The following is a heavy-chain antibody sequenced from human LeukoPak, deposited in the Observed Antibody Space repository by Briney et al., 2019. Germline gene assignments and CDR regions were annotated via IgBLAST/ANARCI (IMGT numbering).Heavy chain of an antibody. CDR2: INHGGTT. CDR1: GGSFSGHY. V-gene: IGHV4-34*01. J-gene: IGHJ5*02. Sequence: PSETLSLTCAVYGGSFSGHYWTWIRQPPGKGLEWIGDINHGGTTNYSPSLKSRVTISIDRSKNQFSLRLSSVTAADAAVYYCVREEGRVRYSDATNCYRYDEFDPWGQGTLVTISS. CDR3: VREEGRVRYSDATNCYRYDEFDP. D-gene: IGHD3-9*01.